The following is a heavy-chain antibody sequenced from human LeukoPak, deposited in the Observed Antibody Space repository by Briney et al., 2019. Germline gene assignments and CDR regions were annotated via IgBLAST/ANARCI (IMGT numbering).Heavy chain of an antibody. Sequence: GGSLRLSCAASGFTFSSYGMHWVRQAPGKGLEWVAVISYDGSNKYYADSVKGRFTISRDKSKDTLYLQMNSLRAEDTAVYYCAKGITPLLVYYFDYWGQGTLVTVSS. CDR3: AKGITPLLVYYFDY. CDR1: GFTFSSYG. J-gene: IGHJ4*02. V-gene: IGHV3-30*18. D-gene: IGHD1-14*01. CDR2: ISYDGSNK.